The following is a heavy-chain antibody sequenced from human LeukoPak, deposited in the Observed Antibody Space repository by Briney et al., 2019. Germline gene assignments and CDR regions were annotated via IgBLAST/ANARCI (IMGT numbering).Heavy chain of an antibody. J-gene: IGHJ4*02. CDR2: IYSGGST. D-gene: IGHD3-3*01. CDR1: GFTVSSNY. V-gene: IGHV3-66*01. CDR3: ARAPDTIFGVVIPDY. Sequence: GGSLRLSCAASGFTVSSNYMSWVRQAPGKGLEWVSVIYSGGSTYYADSVKGRFTISRDNSKNTLYLQMNSLRAEDTAVYYCARAPDTIFGVVIPDYWGQGTLVTVSS.